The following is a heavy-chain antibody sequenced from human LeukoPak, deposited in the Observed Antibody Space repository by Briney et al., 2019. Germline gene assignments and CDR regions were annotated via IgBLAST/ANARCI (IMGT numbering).Heavy chain of an antibody. CDR1: GFTFSSYG. Sequence: GGSLRLSCSASGFTFSSYGMHWVRQAPGKGLEWVAVIWYDGSNKYYAYSVKGRFTISRDNSKNTLYLQMNSLRAEDTAVYYCAVEYSSSSEGFDYWGQGTLVTVSS. CDR3: AVEYSSSSEGFDY. J-gene: IGHJ4*02. V-gene: IGHV3-33*01. D-gene: IGHD6-6*01. CDR2: IWYDGSNK.